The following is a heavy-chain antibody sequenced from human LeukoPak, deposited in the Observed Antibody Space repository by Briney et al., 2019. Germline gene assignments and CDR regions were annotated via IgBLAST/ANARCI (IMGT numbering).Heavy chain of an antibody. CDR3: ASAHGGSGYDRPFDY. V-gene: IGHV3-48*03. Sequence: GGSLRLSCTDSRFYFSTYDMHWVRQVPGKGLEWISYIDSSATTTYYAGSVQGRFTISRDNAKNSLYLQMRSLRVEDTAFYYCASAHGGSGYDRPFDYWGQGTLVTVSS. D-gene: IGHD5-12*01. CDR2: IDSSATTT. J-gene: IGHJ4*02. CDR1: RFYFSTYD.